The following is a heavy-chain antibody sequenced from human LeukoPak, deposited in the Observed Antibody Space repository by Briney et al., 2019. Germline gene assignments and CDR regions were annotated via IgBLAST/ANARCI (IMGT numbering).Heavy chain of an antibody. CDR2: INHSGST. CDR1: GGSFSGYY. D-gene: IGHD6-19*01. CDR3: ARLANRKYSSLGLPNYGMDV. J-gene: IGHJ6*04. V-gene: IGHV4-34*01. Sequence: SETLSLSCAVYGGSFSGYYWSWIRQPPGKGLEWIGEINHSGSTNYNPSLKSRVTISVDTSKNQFSLKLSSVTAADTAVYYCARLANRKYSSLGLPNYGMDVWGKGTTVTVSS.